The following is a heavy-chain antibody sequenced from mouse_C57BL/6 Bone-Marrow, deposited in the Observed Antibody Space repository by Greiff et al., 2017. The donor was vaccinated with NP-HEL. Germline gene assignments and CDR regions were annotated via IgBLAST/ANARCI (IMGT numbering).Heavy chain of an antibody. CDR1: GYAFSSYW. V-gene: IGHV1-80*01. CDR3: ARSDYYGSSDAY. J-gene: IGHJ3*01. D-gene: IGHD1-1*01. Sequence: VQLQQSGAELVKPGASVKISCKASGYAFSSYWMNWVKQRPGKGLEWIGQIYPGDGDTNYNGKFKGKATLTADKSSSTAYMQLSSLTSEDAAVYSCARSDYYGSSDAYWGQGTLVTVSA. CDR2: IYPGDGDT.